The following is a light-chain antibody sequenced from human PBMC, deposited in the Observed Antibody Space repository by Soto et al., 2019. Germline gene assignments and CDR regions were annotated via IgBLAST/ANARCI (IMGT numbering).Light chain of an antibody. CDR2: IDSDGSH. CDR3: QTWGTGIQV. J-gene: IGLJ3*02. CDR1: SGHSRYA. Sequence: QLVLTQSPSASASLGASVKLTCTLSSGHSRYAIAWHQQQPEKGPRYLMKIDSDGSHTKGDGIPDRFSGTTSGAERYLTISSLQSEDEADYYCQTWGTGIQVFGGGTTLTVL. V-gene: IGLV4-69*01.